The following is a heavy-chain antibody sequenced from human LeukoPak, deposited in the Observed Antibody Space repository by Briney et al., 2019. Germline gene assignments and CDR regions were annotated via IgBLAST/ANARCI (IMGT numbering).Heavy chain of an antibody. CDR2: ISGSGDYT. J-gene: IGHJ4*02. CDR1: GFTFSSYV. V-gene: IGHV3-23*01. Sequence: GGSLRLSCAASGFTFSSYVMHWVRQAPGKGLEWVSGISGSGDYTYYAGSVRGRFTISRDNSKNTLYLQMNSLRAEDTAVYYCAKAVYDSSGSFDFWGQGTLVTVSS. CDR3: AKAVYDSSGSFDF. D-gene: IGHD3-22*01.